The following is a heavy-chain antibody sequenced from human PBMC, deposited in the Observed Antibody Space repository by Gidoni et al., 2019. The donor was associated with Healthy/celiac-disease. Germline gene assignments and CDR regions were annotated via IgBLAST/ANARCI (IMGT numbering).Heavy chain of an antibody. V-gene: IGHV1-2*02. D-gene: IGHD4-17*01. CDR3: ARSRYGDLYEYFQH. J-gene: IGHJ1*01. Sequence: QVQLVQSGAEVKKPGASVTVSCKASGYPFTGYYMHWVRQAPGQGLEWMGWINPNSGGTNYAQKFQGRVTMTRDTSISTAYMELSRLRSDDTAVYFCARSRYGDLYEYFQHWGQGTLVTVSS. CDR1: GYPFTGYY. CDR2: INPNSGGT.